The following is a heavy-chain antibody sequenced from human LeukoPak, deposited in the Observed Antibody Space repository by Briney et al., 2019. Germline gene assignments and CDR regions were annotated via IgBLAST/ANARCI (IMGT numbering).Heavy chain of an antibody. CDR3: AKSDDSSGYYTRYYFDY. J-gene: IGHJ4*02. V-gene: IGHV3-30*04. CDR1: GFIFSSYA. D-gene: IGHD3-22*01. CDR2: ISYDGNNI. Sequence: GGSLRLSCAASGFIFSSYALHWVRQAPGKGLEWVGVISYDGNNIYYADSVRGRFTISRDNSKNTLYLQMNSLRAEDTAVYYCAKSDDSSGYYTRYYFDYWGQGTLVTVSS.